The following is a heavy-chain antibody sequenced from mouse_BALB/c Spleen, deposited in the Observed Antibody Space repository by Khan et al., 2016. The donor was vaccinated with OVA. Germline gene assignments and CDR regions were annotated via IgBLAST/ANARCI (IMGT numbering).Heavy chain of an antibody. CDR3: AMGRTY. V-gene: IGHV3-2*02. CDR2: ITYSGNT. J-gene: IGHJ3*01. D-gene: IGHD4-1*01. Sequence: EVQLVESGPGLVKPSQSLSLTCTVTGYSITSDYAWNWIRQFPGNKLEWMGYITYSGNTSYRPSLKSRISITRDTSKNQFFLQLNSVTTEDTATYYCAMGRTYWGQGTLVTVSA. CDR1: GYSITSDYA.